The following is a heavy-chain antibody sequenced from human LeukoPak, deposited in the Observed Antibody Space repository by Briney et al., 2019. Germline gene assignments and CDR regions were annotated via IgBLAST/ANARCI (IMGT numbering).Heavy chain of an antibody. CDR1: RFSFSSYN. J-gene: IGHJ6*04. CDR3: AELGITMIGGV. V-gene: IGHV3-48*03. CDR2: ISSSGSTI. Sequence: GRSLRLSCEASRFSFSSYNMDWVRQAPGKGLEGVSYISSSGSTIYYADSVKGRFTISRDNAKNSLYLQMNSLRAEDTAVYYCAELGITMIGGVWGKGTTVTISS. D-gene: IGHD3-10*02.